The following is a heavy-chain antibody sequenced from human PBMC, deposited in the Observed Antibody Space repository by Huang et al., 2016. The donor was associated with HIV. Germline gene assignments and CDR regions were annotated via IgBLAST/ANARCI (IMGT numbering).Heavy chain of an antibody. CDR3: AKGGSAAAVLDF. V-gene: IGHV3-30*18. D-gene: IGHD6-13*01. CDR1: GFTFSSYG. CDR2: ISYDAKTK. Sequence: QVQLVESGGGVVQPGRSLRISCAASGFTFSSYGMHWVRQDPGKGREWVAVISYDAKTKYYADSVKGRFSISRDNSKTTVYLQLNSLRLEDTAVYYCAKGGSAAAVLDFWGQGTLVTVSS. J-gene: IGHJ4*02.